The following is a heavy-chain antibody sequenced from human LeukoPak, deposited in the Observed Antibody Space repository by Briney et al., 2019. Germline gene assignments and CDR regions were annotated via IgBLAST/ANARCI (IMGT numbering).Heavy chain of an antibody. J-gene: IGHJ4*02. CDR2: INHSGST. V-gene: IGHV4-34*08. CDR1: GFTFSSYS. CDR3: ATQNYYDSSGSTN. D-gene: IGHD3-22*01. Sequence: GSLRLSCAASGFTFSSYSMNWVRQAPGKGLEWIGEINHSGSTNYNPSLKSRVTISVDTSKNQFSLKLSSVTAADTAVYYCATQNYYDSSGSTNWGQGTLVTVSS.